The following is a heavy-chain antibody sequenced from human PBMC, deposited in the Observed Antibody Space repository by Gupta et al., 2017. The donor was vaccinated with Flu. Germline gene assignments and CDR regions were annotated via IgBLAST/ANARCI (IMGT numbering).Heavy chain of an antibody. CDR2: INPDGSST. CDR3: ATVTSGC. J-gene: IGHJ4*02. V-gene: IGHV3-74*03. CDR1: GFTFSSSY. D-gene: IGHD4-17*01. Sequence: EMQLVESGGGLVQPGGSLRPPCAASGFTFSSSYLQWARQAPGKGLVWVSRINPDGSSTTYAESVKGRFTISRDNAKNTLYLQMNSLGDDDTAVYYCATVTSGCWGQGTLVTVSS.